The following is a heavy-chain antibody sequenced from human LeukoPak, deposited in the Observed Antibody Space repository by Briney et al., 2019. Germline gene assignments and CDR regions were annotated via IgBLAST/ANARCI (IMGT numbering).Heavy chain of an antibody. CDR2: INPNSGGT. CDR1: GYTFTGYY. D-gene: IGHD3-3*01. CDR3: ARNALHYDFWSANRGYFDY. V-gene: IGHV1-2*02. J-gene: IGHJ4*02. Sequence: ASVKVSCKASGYTFTGYYMHWVRQAPGQGLEWMGWINPNSGGTNYAQKFQGRVTMTRDTSTSTAYMELRSLRSDDTAVYYCARNALHYDFWSANRGYFDYWGQGTLVTVSS.